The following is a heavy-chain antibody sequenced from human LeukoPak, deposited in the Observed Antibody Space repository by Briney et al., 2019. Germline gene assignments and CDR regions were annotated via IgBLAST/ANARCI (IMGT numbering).Heavy chain of an antibody. CDR1: SGSMSSYY. CDR2: IYYSGST. D-gene: IGHD3-10*01. J-gene: IGHJ4*02. Sequence: PSETLSLTCTVSSGSMSSYYWSWIRQPPGKGLEWIGYIYYSGSTNYNPSLKSRVTISVDTSKNQFSLKLSSVTAADTAVYYCARGAGSHEYHFDYWGQGTLVTVSS. CDR3: ARGAGSHEYHFDY. V-gene: IGHV4-59*01.